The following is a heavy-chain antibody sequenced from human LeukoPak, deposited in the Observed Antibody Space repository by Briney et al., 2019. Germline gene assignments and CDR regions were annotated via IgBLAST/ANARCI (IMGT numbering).Heavy chain of an antibody. CDR2: IYYSRST. CDR1: GGSISSSNYF. J-gene: IGHJ6*02. V-gene: IGHV4-39*01. Sequence: PSETLSLTCTVSGGSISSSNYFWGWIRQPPGKGLEWIGNIYYSRSTYYNPSLKSRVTISVDTSKNQFSLQLSSVTVADTAVYYCARQLYSSATVWGQGTTVTVSS. D-gene: IGHD6-25*01. CDR3: ARQLYSSATV.